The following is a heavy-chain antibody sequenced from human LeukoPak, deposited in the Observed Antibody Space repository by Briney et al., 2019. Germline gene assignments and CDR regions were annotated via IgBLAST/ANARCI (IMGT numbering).Heavy chain of an antibody. J-gene: IGHJ4*02. D-gene: IGHD3-10*01. Sequence: GGSLRLSCAASGVTFGDYAMYWVRQAPGKGLEWVSSISWNSGSIYYADAVKGRFTISRDNAKNSLYLQMNGLRAENTALYFCAKAVGDAYFDNWGQGTLVTVSS. CDR3: AKAVGDAYFDN. V-gene: IGHV3-9*01. CDR1: GVTFGDYA. CDR2: ISWNSGSI.